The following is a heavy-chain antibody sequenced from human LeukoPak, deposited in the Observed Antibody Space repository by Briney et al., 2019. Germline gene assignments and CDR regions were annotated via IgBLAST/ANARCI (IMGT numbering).Heavy chain of an antibody. CDR1: GFTFSSYA. J-gene: IGHJ2*01. CDR2: ISYDGSNK. D-gene: IGHD2-21*02. V-gene: IGHV3-30*04. Sequence: GGSLRLSCAASGFTFSSYAMHWVRQAPGKGLEWVAVISYDGSNKYYADSVKGPFTISRDNSKNTLYLQMNSLRAEDTAMYYCARGPPERHCAGDCYWYFDLWGRGTLVTVSS. CDR3: ARGPPERHCAGDCYWYFDL.